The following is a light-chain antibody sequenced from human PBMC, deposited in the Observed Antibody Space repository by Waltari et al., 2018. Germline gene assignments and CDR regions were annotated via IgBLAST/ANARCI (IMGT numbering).Light chain of an antibody. CDR1: SNDVGLYNL. J-gene: IGLJ3*02. CDR2: EVN. Sequence: QSALTQPASVSGSPGQSITIPCTGTSNDVGLYNLVPWYQHHPGKVPTLIIYEVNRRPSGVSNRFSGSKSGNTASLTVSGLLAEDEADYFCSSYTTHTPVVFGGGTKLTVL. V-gene: IGLV2-23*02. CDR3: SSYTTHTPVV.